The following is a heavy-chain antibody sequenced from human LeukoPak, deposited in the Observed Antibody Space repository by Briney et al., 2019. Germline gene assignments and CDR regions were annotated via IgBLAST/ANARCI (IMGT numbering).Heavy chain of an antibody. CDR1: GFTFSSYA. CDR3: AKDGSGSPDWFDP. J-gene: IGHJ5*02. Sequence: PGGSLRLSCAASGFTFSSYAMSWVSHAPGKGLEGVSAISGSGGSTYYADSVKGRFTISRDNSKNTLYLQMNSLRAEDTAVYYCAKDGSGSPDWFDPWGQGTLVTVSS. D-gene: IGHD3-10*01. CDR2: ISGSGGST. V-gene: IGHV3-23*01.